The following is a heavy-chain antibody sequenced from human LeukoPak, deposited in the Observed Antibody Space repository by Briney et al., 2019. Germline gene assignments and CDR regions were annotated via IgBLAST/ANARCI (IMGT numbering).Heavy chain of an antibody. Sequence: PSETLSLTCTVSGGSISSYYWSWIRQPPGKGLEWIGYIYYSGSTNYNPSLKSRVTISVDTSKNQFSLKLSSVTAADTAVYYCVRGDYAYSYNYYGMDVWGQGTTVTVSS. D-gene: IGHD3-16*01. J-gene: IGHJ6*02. V-gene: IGHV4-59*01. CDR1: GGSISSYY. CDR3: VRGDYAYSYNYYGMDV. CDR2: IYYSGST.